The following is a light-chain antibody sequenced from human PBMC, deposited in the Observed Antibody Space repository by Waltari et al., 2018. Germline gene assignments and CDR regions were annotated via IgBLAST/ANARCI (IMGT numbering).Light chain of an antibody. CDR3: ALYTYYSFV. J-gene: IGLJ1*01. V-gene: IGLV2-14*01. CDR2: DVI. CDR1: SNDIGLFDY. Sequence: QSALTQPASVSGSPGQSITVSCTGTSNDIGLFDYVSWYQQHPGKAPKLIIFDVIDRPSGVPTRFSGSKSGNTASLTISGHQTEDEADYYCALYTYYSFVFGTGTKVTVL.